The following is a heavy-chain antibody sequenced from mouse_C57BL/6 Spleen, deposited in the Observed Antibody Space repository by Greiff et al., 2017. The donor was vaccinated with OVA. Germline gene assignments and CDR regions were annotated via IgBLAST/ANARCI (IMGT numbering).Heavy chain of an antibody. D-gene: IGHD2-4*01. CDR3: AISPIYYDYDGFAY. Sequence: QVQLQQSGAELVKPGASVTVSCKASGYTFTSYWMHWVKQRPGQGLEWLGRIHPSDSDTNYNQKFKGKATLTVDKSSSTAYMQLSSLTSEDSAVYYWAISPIYYDYDGFAYWGQGTLVTVSA. V-gene: IGHV1-74*01. CDR2: IHPSDSDT. CDR1: GYTFTSYW. J-gene: IGHJ3*01.